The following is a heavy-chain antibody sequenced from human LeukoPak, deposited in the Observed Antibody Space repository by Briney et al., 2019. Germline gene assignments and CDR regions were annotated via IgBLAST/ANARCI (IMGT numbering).Heavy chain of an antibody. CDR1: EITLSSYW. CDR2: IKQDGSEK. CDR3: ARETNDTSAYWPLGY. J-gene: IGHJ4*02. D-gene: IGHD3-22*01. Sequence: GSLRLFCAASEITLSSYWMSWVRQAPGKGLEWVANIKQDGSEKYYVDSVKGRFTISRDNAKNSLSLQMNSLRAEDTAVYYCARETNDTSAYWPLGYWGQGTLVTVSS. V-gene: IGHV3-7*03.